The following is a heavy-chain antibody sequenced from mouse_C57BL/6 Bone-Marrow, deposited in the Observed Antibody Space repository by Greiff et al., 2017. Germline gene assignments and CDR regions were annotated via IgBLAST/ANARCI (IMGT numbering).Heavy chain of an antibody. CDR3: ARFPLDGSSTYWYLDV. V-gene: IGHV1-64*01. Sequence: QVHVKQPGAELVKPGASVKLSCKASGYTFTSYWMHWVKQRPGQGLAWIGMIYPNSGSTNYNEKFKSKATLTVDKSSSTAYMQLSSLTAEDSAVYFCARFPLDGSSTYWYLDVGDKGTTVTVSS. CDR2: IYPNSGST. CDR1: GYTFTSYW. J-gene: IGHJ1*03. D-gene: IGHD1-1*01.